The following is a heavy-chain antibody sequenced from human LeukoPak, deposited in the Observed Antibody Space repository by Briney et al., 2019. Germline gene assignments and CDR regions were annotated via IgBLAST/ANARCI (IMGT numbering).Heavy chain of an antibody. CDR3: ARVPPAWYVPWYFDL. CDR1: GFTFSSYA. V-gene: IGHV3-30*01. Sequence: GGSLRLSCAASGFTFSSYAMHWVRQAPGKGLEWVAVISYDGSNKYYADSVKGRFTISRDNSKNTLYLQMNSLRAEDTAVYYCARVPPAWYVPWYFDLWGRGTLVTVSS. CDR2: ISYDGSNK. J-gene: IGHJ2*01. D-gene: IGHD6-13*01.